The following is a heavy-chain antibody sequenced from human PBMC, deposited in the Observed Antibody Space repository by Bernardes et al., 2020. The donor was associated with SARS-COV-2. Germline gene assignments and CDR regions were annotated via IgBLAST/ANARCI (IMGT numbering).Heavy chain of an antibody. D-gene: IGHD3-22*01. CDR1: RFTLRNYP. CDR2: ISSGGAST. V-gene: IGHV3-23*01. J-gene: IGHJ3*02. CDR3: AKSPSSGYYSTFDI. Sequence: GGSLRLSCAASRFTLRNYPMTWVRQAPGKGLEWVSVISSGGASTYYADSVKGRFTISRDNSKNTLYLQVNSLRADDTAVYYCAKSPSSGYYSTFDIWGQGTMVSVSS.